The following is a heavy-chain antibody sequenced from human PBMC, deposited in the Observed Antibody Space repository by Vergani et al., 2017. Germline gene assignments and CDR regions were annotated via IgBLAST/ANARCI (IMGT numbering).Heavy chain of an antibody. CDR2: ISGSGGST. CDR3: AKXGTVAFYYYYGMDV. CDR1: GFTFSSYA. D-gene: IGHD4-23*01. Sequence: EVQLLESGGGLVQPGGSLRLSCAASGFTFSSYAMSWVRQAPGKGLEWVSAISGSGGSTYYADSVKGRFTISRDNSKNTLYLQMNSLRAEDTAVYYCAKXGTVAFYYYYGMDVWGQGTTVTVSS. V-gene: IGHV3-23*01. J-gene: IGHJ6*02.